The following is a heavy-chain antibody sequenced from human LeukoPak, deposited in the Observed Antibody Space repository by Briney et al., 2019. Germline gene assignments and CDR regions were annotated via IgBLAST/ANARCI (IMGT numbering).Heavy chain of an antibody. V-gene: IGHV3-43*02. CDR2: ISGDGGSK. CDR3: ARAAGYGDPFDY. D-gene: IGHD4-17*01. CDR1: GFTFDDYA. Sequence: GGSLRLSCAASGFTFDDYAMHWVRQAPGKGLEWVSLISGDGGSKYYADSVKGRFTISRDNSKNTLYLQMNSLRAEDTAVYYCARAAGYGDPFDYWGQGTLVTVSS. J-gene: IGHJ4*02.